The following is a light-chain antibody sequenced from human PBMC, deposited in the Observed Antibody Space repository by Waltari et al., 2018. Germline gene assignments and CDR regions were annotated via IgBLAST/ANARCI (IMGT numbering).Light chain of an antibody. CDR3: QAWDSSTASVV. CDR2: QDR. V-gene: IGLV3-1*01. Sequence: SYELTQPPSVSVSPGQTASITCSGDKLGDKYACWYQQKPGQSPVLVIYQDRKRPSGLPDRFSGSNSGNTATLTISGTQAMDEADYYCQAWDSSTASVVFGGGTKLTVL. CDR1: KLGDKY. J-gene: IGLJ2*01.